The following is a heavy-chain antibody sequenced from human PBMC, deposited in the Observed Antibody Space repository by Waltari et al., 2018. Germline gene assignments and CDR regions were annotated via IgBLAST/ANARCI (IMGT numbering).Heavy chain of an antibody. Sequence: EVQMVESGGGSVKPGDSLRLSCVAPGFGFAAAWLTWVRQAPGKGLEWVGRIKSQNDGGTKDFAASVRGRFSISRDDSQNMVFLQMNSLRVEDTALYYCTTLDAPWGGWGHGTLVTVSS. D-gene: IGHD7-27*01. J-gene: IGHJ4*01. V-gene: IGHV3-15*01. CDR1: GFGFAAAW. CDR3: TTLDAPWGG. CDR2: IKSQNDGGTK.